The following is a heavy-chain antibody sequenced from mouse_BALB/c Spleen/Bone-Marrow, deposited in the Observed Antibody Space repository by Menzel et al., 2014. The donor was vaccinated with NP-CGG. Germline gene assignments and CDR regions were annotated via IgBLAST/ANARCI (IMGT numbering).Heavy chain of an antibody. J-gene: IGHJ2*01. V-gene: IGHV1S137*01. CDR1: GFKFTDYA. CDR2: ISTYSGYT. D-gene: IGHD2-2*01. CDR3: ARNSYGNDWFAY. Sequence: QVQLQQSGPELVRPGVSVKISCKGSGFKFTDYAMHWVKQSHAKSLEWVGLISTYSGYTHYNQKFKGKVTMTVDKASSTAYMELNRETTENYAIEKGARNSYGNDWFAYWGQGTPLTVSS.